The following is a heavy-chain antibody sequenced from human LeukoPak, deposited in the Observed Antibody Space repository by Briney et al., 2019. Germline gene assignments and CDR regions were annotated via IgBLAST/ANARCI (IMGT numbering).Heavy chain of an antibody. CDR1: GGSISSAGYY. CDR3: GRAQQGAAGGRYYYHGVDV. Sequence: SETLSFTCTVSGGSISSAGYYWSWIRQHPGKGLEWIGYIYYSGSTYYNPSLKSRVIISVDTSKNQFSLKLSSVTAADTAVYYCGRAQQGAAGGRYYYHGVDVWGQGTTVTVSS. V-gene: IGHV4-31*03. J-gene: IGHJ6*02. D-gene: IGHD6-13*01. CDR2: IYYSGST.